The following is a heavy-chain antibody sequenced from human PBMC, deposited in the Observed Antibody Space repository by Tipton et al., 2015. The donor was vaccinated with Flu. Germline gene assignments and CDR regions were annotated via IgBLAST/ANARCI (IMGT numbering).Heavy chain of an antibody. CDR3: ATDYGDYPCPVN. D-gene: IGHD4-17*01. CDR2: IIPIFGTA. V-gene: IGHV1-69*15. J-gene: IGHJ4*02. Sequence: QSGPEVKKPGSSVKVSCKASGGTFSSYAISWVRQAPGQGLEWRGRIIPIFGTANYAQKFQGRVTITADESTSTAYVELSSLRSEDTAVYYCATDYGDYPCPVNWGQGTLVTVSS. CDR1: GGTFSSYA.